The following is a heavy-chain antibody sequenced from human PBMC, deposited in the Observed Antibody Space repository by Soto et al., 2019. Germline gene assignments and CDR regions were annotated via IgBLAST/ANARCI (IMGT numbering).Heavy chain of an antibody. J-gene: IGHJ5*02. CDR2: IIPIFGTA. V-gene: IGHV1-69*01. CDR3: AREGSQWLVRGKWFDP. Sequence: CEACRGGFESCSRWWPRHSPEKGLEWMGGIIPIFGTANYAQKFQGRVTITADESTSTAYMELSSLRSEDTAVYYCAREGSQWLVRGKWFDPWGQGTLVTVPQ. D-gene: IGHD6-19*01. CDR1: RGGFESCS.